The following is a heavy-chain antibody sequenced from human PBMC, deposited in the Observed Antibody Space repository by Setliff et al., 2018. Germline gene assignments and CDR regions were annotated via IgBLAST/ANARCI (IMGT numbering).Heavy chain of an antibody. Sequence: NPSETLSLTCTVSGDSISSRRSYWGWFRQPAGKGLEWIGQIYTSCSTNYNPSLKSRVTISVDTSKNQFSLKLSSVTAADTAVYYCARGGYSYGYVGYYYYMDVWGKGTTVTVSS. J-gene: IGHJ6*03. CDR1: GDSISSRRSY. V-gene: IGHV4-61*09. CDR3: ARGGYSYGYVGYYYYMDV. D-gene: IGHD5-18*01. CDR2: IYTSCST.